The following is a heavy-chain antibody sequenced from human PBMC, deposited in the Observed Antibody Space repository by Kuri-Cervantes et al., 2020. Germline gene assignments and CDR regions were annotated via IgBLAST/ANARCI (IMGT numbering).Heavy chain of an antibody. CDR3: ARGPFGEVTNFYYYYYMDV. Sequence: SETLSLTCAVSGYSISSGYYWGWIRQPPGKGLEWIGSIYHSGSTHYNPSLKSRVTISVDTSKNQFSLKLSSVTAADTAVYYCARGPFGEVTNFYYYYYMDVWGKGTTVTVSS. V-gene: IGHV4-38-2*01. CDR2: IYHSGST. J-gene: IGHJ6*03. D-gene: IGHD3-3*01. CDR1: GYSISSGYY.